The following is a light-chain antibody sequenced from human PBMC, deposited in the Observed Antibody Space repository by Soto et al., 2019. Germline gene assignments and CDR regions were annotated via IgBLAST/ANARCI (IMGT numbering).Light chain of an antibody. CDR1: QSVSSNY. CDR2: GAS. CDR3: QQYGSSPWT. J-gene: IGKJ1*01. V-gene: IGKV3-20*01. Sequence: EIVLTQSPGTLSLSPGERATLSCRASQSVSSNYLAWYQQKPGQTPRLLIYGASSRATGIPDRFSVSGSGTDFTLTISRLEPGDFAVFYCQQYGSSPWTFGQGTKVEI.